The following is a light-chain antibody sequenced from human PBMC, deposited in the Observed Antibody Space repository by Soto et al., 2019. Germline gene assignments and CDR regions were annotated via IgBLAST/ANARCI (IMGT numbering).Light chain of an antibody. CDR2: TTS. CDR3: QPWGGSPLFS. V-gene: IGKV3-20*01. CDR1: QSVTSSC. Sequence: EIVLTQSPATLSLSPGERATLSCTASQSVTSSCLAWYQRKPGQAPWLLIHTTSTRATDIPDRFSGSGSGTDFTLTISRLQPDDVAVYYCQPWGGSPLFSFGPGTRVDI. J-gene: IGKJ3*01.